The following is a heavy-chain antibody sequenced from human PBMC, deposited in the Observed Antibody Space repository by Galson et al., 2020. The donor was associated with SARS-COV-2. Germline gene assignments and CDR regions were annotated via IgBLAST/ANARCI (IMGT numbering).Heavy chain of an antibody. Sequence: SETLSLTCTVSGGSITSDGSYWSWIRQHPGKGLEWIGYIFYSGFTYYNPSLRSRVNMSLDTSKNQFSLKLNAVTAADTAVYYCARGLGGDYWGQGTLVTVSS. CDR1: GGSITSDGSY. J-gene: IGHJ4*02. D-gene: IGHD1-26*01. CDR3: ARGLGGDY. V-gene: IGHV4-31*03. CDR2: IFYSGFT.